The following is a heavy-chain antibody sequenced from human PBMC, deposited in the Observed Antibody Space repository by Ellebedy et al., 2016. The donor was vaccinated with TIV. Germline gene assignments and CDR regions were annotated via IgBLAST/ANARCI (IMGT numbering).Heavy chain of an antibody. D-gene: IGHD1-26*01. CDR3: ARERGASAYYYYGMDV. Sequence: PGGSLRLSCAASGFTFSSYSMNWVRQAPGKGLEWVSSISSSSSYIYYADSVKGRFTISRDNSKNTPYLQMNSLRAEDTAVYYCARERGASAYYYYGMDVWGQGTTVTVSS. CDR1: GFTFSSYS. V-gene: IGHV3-21*01. J-gene: IGHJ6*02. CDR2: ISSSSSYI.